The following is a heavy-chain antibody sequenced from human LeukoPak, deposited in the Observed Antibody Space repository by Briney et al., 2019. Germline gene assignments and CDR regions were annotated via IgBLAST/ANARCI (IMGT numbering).Heavy chain of an antibody. Sequence: GGSLRLSCAVSGFTITDYGMSWVRQAPRKGLEWVSATSVSGDTKYYADSVKGRFIISRDNSRNTLYLQINSLRAEDTALYYCAQGYSSGWYPYWGRGTLVTVSS. CDR1: GFTITDYG. CDR2: TSVSGDTK. D-gene: IGHD6-19*01. CDR3: AQGYSSGWYPY. V-gene: IGHV3-23*01. J-gene: IGHJ4*02.